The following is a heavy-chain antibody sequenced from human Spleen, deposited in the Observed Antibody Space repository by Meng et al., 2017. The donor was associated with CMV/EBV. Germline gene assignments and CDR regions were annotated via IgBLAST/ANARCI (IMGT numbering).Heavy chain of an antibody. J-gene: IGHJ6*02. CDR2: IHSAGDT. Sequence: GESLKISCVASGFTFSEYDMHWVRQPPGKGLEWVSTIHSAGDTYYSASVKGRFTISRQNAQTSLFLQMNSLRAGDTAVYYCARGDYSYSGMDVWGQGTTVTVSS. CDR3: ARGDYSYSGMDV. CDR1: GFTFSEYD. V-gene: IGHV3-13*01.